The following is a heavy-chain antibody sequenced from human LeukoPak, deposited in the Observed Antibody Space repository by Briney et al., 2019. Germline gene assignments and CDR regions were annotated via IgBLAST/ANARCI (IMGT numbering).Heavy chain of an antibody. CDR3: ASLAVAGLSEGY. CDR2: IYHSGST. J-gene: IGHJ4*02. D-gene: IGHD6-19*01. CDR1: GASISSSNW. V-gene: IGHV4-4*02. Sequence: SGTLSLTCAVSGASISSSNWWNWVRQPPGKGLEWIGEIYHSGSTYYNPSLKSRVTISVDTSRNQFSLKLSSVTAADTAVYYCASLAVAGLSEGYWGQGTLVIVSS.